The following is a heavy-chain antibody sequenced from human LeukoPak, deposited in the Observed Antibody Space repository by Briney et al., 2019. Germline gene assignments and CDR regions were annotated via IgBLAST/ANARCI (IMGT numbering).Heavy chain of an antibody. Sequence: GGSLRLPCAASGFNFNNFAMSWVRQAPGKGLEWLSAMTGPADTTYYAESVKGRFTISRGYSKSMVFLQMNSLRVEDMAIYYCAKGAEIDHWGQGTLVTVSS. CDR2: MTGPADTT. J-gene: IGHJ4*02. CDR1: GFNFNNFA. CDR3: AKGAEIDH. V-gene: IGHV3-23*01.